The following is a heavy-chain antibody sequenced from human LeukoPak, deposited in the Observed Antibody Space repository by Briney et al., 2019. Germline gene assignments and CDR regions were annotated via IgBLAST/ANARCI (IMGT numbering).Heavy chain of an antibody. CDR1: GYTFTSYH. D-gene: IGHD2-8*01. J-gene: IGHJ4*02. Sequence: GASVKVSCEASGYTFTSYHMHWVRQAPGQGLEWMGKINLSGGSTTYAQKFQGRVTMTRDTSTSTAYMELSSLRSEDTAVYYCARDYVDDIPMIKDYWGQGTLVTVSS. V-gene: IGHV1-46*01. CDR2: INLSGGST. CDR3: ARDYVDDIPMIKDY.